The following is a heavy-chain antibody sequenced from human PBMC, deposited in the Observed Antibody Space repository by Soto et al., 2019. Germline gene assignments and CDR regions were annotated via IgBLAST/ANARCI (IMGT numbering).Heavy chain of an antibody. Sequence: QVQLQESGPGLVKPSGTLSLTCAISSGSIFSSNWWSWVRQPPGKGREWIGETPHSGGANYNPSLKRRVTISVDQSKNQFSLKLTSVTAADTAVYYCASHLVMTGTRGFDHWGLGTLVTVSS. CDR3: ASHLVMTGTRGFDH. CDR2: TPHSGGA. V-gene: IGHV4-4*02. J-gene: IGHJ4*02. CDR1: SGSIFSSNW. D-gene: IGHD1-1*01.